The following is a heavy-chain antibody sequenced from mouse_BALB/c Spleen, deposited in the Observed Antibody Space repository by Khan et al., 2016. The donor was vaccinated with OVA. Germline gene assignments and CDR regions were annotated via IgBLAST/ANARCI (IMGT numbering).Heavy chain of an antibody. Sequence: QMQLEESGTELLKPGTSVKLSCKASGFPFTNYDINWVRQRPEQGLEWIGWIFPGNGNIQYTEKFKDKATLTIDKSSSTAYMRLSRLTSEDSGVYFCARGDSVKLDSGGQGTILTVSS. CDR3: ARGDSVKLDS. D-gene: IGHD6-1*01. J-gene: IGHJ2*01. V-gene: IGHV1-84*01. CDR2: IFPGNGNI. CDR1: GFPFTNYD.